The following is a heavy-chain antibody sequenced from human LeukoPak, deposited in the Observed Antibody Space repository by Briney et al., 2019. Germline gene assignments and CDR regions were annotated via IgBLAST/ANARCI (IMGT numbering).Heavy chain of an antibody. V-gene: IGHV3-7*03. CDR2: IRHDGSDK. D-gene: IGHD6-13*01. CDR1: GFTFDDYA. Sequence: GGSLRLSCAASGFTFDDYAMHWVRQAPGKGLEWVANIRHDGSDKKYVDSVKGRFTISRDNAENSLFLQMNSLRAEDTAVYYCARRITIAAAGWGYGMDVWGQGTTVTVSS. CDR3: ARRITIAAAGWGYGMDV. J-gene: IGHJ6*02.